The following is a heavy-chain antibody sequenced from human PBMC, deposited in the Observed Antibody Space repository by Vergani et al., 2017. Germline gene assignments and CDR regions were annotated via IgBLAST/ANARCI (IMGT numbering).Heavy chain of an antibody. Sequence: QLQLQESGPGLVKPSATLSLTCSVSGASIRSSNYYSGWIRQPPGKGLEWIASIYYSGSTSYNTSLKSRVTISVDTSKNQFSLKLSSVTAADTAVYFCARHSTVEWLVKLGWIDPWGQGILVTVSS. CDR2: IYYSGST. J-gene: IGHJ5*02. CDR1: GASIRSSNYY. D-gene: IGHD6-19*01. V-gene: IGHV4-39*01. CDR3: ARHSTVEWLVKLGWIDP.